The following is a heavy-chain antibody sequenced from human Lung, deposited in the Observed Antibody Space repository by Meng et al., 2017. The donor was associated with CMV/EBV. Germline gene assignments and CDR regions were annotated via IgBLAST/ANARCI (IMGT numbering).Heavy chain of an antibody. Sequence: SCAASGFTFSDYPMSWVRQAPGKGLEWVSSLSSGGSSTYYTDSVKGRFTISRDNSKNTVHLQMNSLRVEDTAVYYCAKGRAVGATTPFDYWGQGTLVTVSS. D-gene: IGHD1-26*01. J-gene: IGHJ4*02. V-gene: IGHV3-23*01. CDR2: LSSGGSST. CDR3: AKGRAVGATTPFDY. CDR1: GFTFSDYP.